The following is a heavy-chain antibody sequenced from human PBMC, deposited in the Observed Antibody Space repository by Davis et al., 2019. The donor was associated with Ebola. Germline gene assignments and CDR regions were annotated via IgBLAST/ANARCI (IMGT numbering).Heavy chain of an antibody. CDR3: ARDEVNYFNWFDP. Sequence: PSETLSLTCAVSGGSISSSNWWSWVRQPPGKGLEWIGEIYHSGSTNYNPSLKSRVTISVDKSKNQFSLKLSSVTAADTAVYYCARDEVNYFNWFDPWGQGTLVTVSS. V-gene: IGHV4-4*02. CDR2: IYHSGST. D-gene: IGHD3-10*01. CDR1: GGSISSSNW. J-gene: IGHJ5*02.